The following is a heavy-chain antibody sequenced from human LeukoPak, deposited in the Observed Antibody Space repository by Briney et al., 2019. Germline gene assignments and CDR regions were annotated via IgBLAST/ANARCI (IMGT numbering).Heavy chain of an antibody. V-gene: IGHV3-43*02. D-gene: IGHD3-22*01. CDR2: ISGGGGST. CDR1: GFTFDDYA. J-gene: IGHJ6*02. CDR3: AKPLYCDSSGGSDYYYGMDV. Sequence: GGSLRPSCAASGFTFDDYAMHWVRQAPGKGLEWVSLISGGGGSTYYVDSVKGRFTISRDNSKNSLYLHMNSLRTEDTALYYCAKPLYCDSSGGSDYYYGMDVWGQGTTVTVSS.